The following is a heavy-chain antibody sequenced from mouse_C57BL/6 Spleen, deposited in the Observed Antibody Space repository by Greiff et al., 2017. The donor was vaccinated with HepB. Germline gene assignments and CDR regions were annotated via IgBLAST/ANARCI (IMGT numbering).Heavy chain of an antibody. CDR2: IRLKSDNYAT. Sequence: EVKVVESGGGLVQPGGSMKLSCVASGFTFSNYWMNWVRQSPEKGLEWVAQIRLKSDNYATHYAESVKGRFTISRDDSKSSVYLQMNNLRAEDTGIYYCTAGGSFAYWGQGTLVTVSA. CDR3: TAGGSFAY. V-gene: IGHV6-3*01. CDR1: GFTFSNYW. J-gene: IGHJ3*01.